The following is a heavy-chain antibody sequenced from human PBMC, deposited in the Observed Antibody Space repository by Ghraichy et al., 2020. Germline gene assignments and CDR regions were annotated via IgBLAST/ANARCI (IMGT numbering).Heavy chain of an antibody. Sequence: GGSLRLSCAASGFTFSSYTMNWVRQAPGKGLEWVSSITSSSTYIYYADSMTGRFTISSDNAKNSPYLQLNSLRAEDTAVYYCARAGGSGSYYTVDSWGQGTPVAVSS. CDR2: ITSSSTYI. V-gene: IGHV3-21*01. J-gene: IGHJ4*02. D-gene: IGHD3-10*01. CDR1: GFTFSSYT. CDR3: ARAGGSGSYYTVDS.